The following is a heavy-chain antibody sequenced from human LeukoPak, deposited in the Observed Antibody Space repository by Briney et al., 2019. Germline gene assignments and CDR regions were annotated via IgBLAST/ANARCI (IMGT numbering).Heavy chain of an antibody. CDR2: IRYDGSNK. CDR3: ARNGDSSGWFSASDY. Sequence: GGSLRLSCAASGFTFSSYGMHWVRQAPGKGLEWVAFIRYDGSNKYYADSVKGRFTISRDTAESSVYLQMNRLRDEDTAIYYCARNGDSSGWFSASDYWGQGTLVTVSS. CDR1: GFTFSSYG. V-gene: IGHV3-30*02. J-gene: IGHJ4*02. D-gene: IGHD6-19*01.